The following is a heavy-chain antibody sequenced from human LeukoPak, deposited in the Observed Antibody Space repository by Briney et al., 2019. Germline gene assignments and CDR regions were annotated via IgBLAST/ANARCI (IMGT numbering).Heavy chain of an antibody. D-gene: IGHD6-13*01. J-gene: IGHJ4*02. CDR2: IYSGGSP. CDR3: ARVGAGTVFDY. Sequence: SETLSLTCSVSGGSVRNYFWSWIRQPAGKGLEWIGRIYSGGSPDYNPSLKSRVTMSVDTSKNQVSLKLTSVTAADTAIYYCARVGAGTVFDYWGQGTLVTVSS. V-gene: IGHV4-4*07. CDR1: GGSVRNYF.